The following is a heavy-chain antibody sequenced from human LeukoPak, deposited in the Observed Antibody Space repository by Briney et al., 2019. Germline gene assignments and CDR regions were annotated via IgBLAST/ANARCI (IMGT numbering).Heavy chain of an antibody. CDR1: GFTFSGYW. CDR3: ARSANYFDTSGQDY. CDR2: TNRDDSDT. V-gene: IGHV3-74*01. J-gene: IGHJ4*02. Sequence: QTGGSLRLSCAASGFTFSGYWMHWVRQAPGRGLVWVSRTNRDDSDTSYADSVEGRFTISRDKAKSTLYLQMNSLRVEDTAVYYCARSANYFDTSGQDYWGQGTLVTVSS. D-gene: IGHD3-22*01.